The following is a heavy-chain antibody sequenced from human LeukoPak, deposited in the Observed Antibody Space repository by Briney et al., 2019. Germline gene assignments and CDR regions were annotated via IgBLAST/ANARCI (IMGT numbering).Heavy chain of an antibody. J-gene: IGHJ4*02. CDR2: INSDGSST. D-gene: IGHD2-2*01. CDR3: AKDGYCSSTNCYPAPY. CDR1: GFTFSSYW. V-gene: IGHV3-74*01. Sequence: GGSLRLSCAASGFTFSSYWMHWVRQAPGKGLVWVSRINSDGSSTSYADSVKGRFTISRDNAKNTLYLQMNSLRAEDTAVYYCAKDGYCSSTNCYPAPYWGQGTLVTVSS.